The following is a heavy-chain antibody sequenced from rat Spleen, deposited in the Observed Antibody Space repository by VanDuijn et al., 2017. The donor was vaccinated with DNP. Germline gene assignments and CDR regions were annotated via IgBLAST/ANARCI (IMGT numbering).Heavy chain of an antibody. J-gene: IGHJ2*01. V-gene: IGHV4-2*01. D-gene: IGHD1-11*01. CDR3: AKGPNFGGYSDFFDY. Sequence: EVQLVESGGGLVQPGRSLKLSCAASGFIFFDYWMGWVRQAPGRGLQWIGEINKDSGTINYIPSLKEKITISRDNVQNTLYLQMSKVGTEDTAIFYCAKGPNFGGYSDFFDYWGQGVMVTVSS. CDR2: INKDSGTI. CDR1: GFIFFDYW.